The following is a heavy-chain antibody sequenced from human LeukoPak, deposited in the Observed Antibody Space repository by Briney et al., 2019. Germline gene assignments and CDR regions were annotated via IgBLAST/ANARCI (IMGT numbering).Heavy chain of an antibody. CDR1: GGSISSGSYY. V-gene: IGHV4-39*07. CDR2: INHSGST. Sequence: SQTLSLTCTVSGGSISSGSYYWSWIRQPPGKGLEWIGEINHSGSTNYNPSLKSRVTISVDTSKNQFSLKLSSVTAADTAVYYCARIPRRLSSVKTMYYYYMDVWGKGTTVTVSS. D-gene: IGHD6-19*01. J-gene: IGHJ6*03. CDR3: ARIPRRLSSVKTMYYYYMDV.